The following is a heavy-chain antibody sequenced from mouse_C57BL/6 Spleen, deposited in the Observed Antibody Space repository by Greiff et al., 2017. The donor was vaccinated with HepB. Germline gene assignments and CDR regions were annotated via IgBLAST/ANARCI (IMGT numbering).Heavy chain of an antibody. J-gene: IGHJ1*03. Sequence: QVQLKESGAELVRPGASVTLSCKASGYTFTDYEMHWVKQTPVHGLEWIGAIDPETGGTAYNQKFKGKAILTADKSSSTAYMELRSLTSEDSAVYYCTRRYYGSSLWYFDVWGTGTTVTVSS. CDR1: GYTFTDYE. CDR2: IDPETGGT. D-gene: IGHD1-1*01. V-gene: IGHV1-15*01. CDR3: TRRYYGSSLWYFDV.